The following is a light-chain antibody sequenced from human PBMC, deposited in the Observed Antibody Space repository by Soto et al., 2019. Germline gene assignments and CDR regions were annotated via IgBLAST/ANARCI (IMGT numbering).Light chain of an antibody. CDR3: QQSYKMHS. CDR1: RNVSIH. CDR2: ATS. V-gene: IGKV1-39*01. J-gene: IGKJ5*01. Sequence: IPLTQSPSSLAASLGDRLTLTCRASRNVSIHLNWYQHKPGKGPTLLIHATSNLQIGVPSRLSGSGSGTEFTLTISSLEPEDFGTYYCQQSYKMHSFGQGTRLEIK.